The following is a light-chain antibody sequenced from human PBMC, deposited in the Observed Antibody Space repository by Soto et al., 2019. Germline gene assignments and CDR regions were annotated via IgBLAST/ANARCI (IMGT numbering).Light chain of an antibody. Sequence: EILMTQSPATLSVSPGERATLSCRASQSVSSNLAWYQQKPGQAPRLLIYGASTRATGIPDRFSGSGSGTEFTLTISSLQSEDFAVYYCQQYNSWPPITFGQGTRLEIK. J-gene: IGKJ5*01. CDR3: QQYNSWPPIT. CDR2: GAS. CDR1: QSVSSN. V-gene: IGKV3-15*01.